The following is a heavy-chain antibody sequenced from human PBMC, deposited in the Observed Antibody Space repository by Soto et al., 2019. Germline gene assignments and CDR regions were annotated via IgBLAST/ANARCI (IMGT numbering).Heavy chain of an antibody. J-gene: IGHJ5*02. CDR1: GYFFAGYW. Sequence: GESLKISCKGSGYFFAGYWIAWVRQMPGKGLEWMGIIYPDNSNTKYSRSFQGQVTISADKSSSTAYLQWSSLKASDTAIYYCARQGAAVPTVPLIGFDQWGQGTMGTVPQ. D-gene: IGHD6-13*01. V-gene: IGHV5-51*01. CDR2: IYPDNSNT. CDR3: ARQGAAVPTVPLIGFDQ.